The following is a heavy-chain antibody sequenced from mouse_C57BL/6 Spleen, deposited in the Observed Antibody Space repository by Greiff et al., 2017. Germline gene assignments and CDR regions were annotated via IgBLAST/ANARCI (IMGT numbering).Heavy chain of an antibody. Sequence: EVKLQESVAELVRPGASVKLSCTASGFNIKTTYMHWVKQRPEQGLEWIGRIDPANGNTKYAPKFQGKATITADTSSNTAYLQLRSLTSEDTAIYFCARSSGYAWFAYWGQGTLVTVSA. CDR2: IDPANGNT. V-gene: IGHV14-3*01. CDR1: GFNIKTTY. D-gene: IGHD3-2*02. CDR3: ARSSGYAWFAY. J-gene: IGHJ3*01.